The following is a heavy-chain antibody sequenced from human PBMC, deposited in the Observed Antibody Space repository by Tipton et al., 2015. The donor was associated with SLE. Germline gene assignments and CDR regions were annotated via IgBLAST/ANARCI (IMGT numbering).Heavy chain of an antibody. J-gene: IGHJ3*02. CDR1: GGSFSGYY. CDR2: INHSGST. CDR3: ARKTYYYDSSGYPDAFDI. D-gene: IGHD3-22*01. Sequence: GLVKPSETLSLTCAVYGGSFSGYYWSWIRQPPGKGLEWIGEINHSGSTNYNPSLRSRVTISVDTSKNQFSLKLSSVTAADTAVYYCARKTYYYDSSGYPDAFDIWGQGTMVTVSS. V-gene: IGHV4-34*01.